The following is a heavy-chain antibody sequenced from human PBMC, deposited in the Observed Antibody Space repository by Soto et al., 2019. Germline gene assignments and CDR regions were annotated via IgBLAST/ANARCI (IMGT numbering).Heavy chain of an antibody. CDR1: GGTFSSYT. CDR3: AGGGAMVRGVSMDV. J-gene: IGHJ6*03. Sequence: QVQLVQSGAEVKKPGSSVKVSCKASGGTFSSYTISWVRQAPGQGLEWMGRIIPILGIANYAQKFQGRVTITADNSTSTAYRELSSLRSEDTAVYYCAGGGAMVRGVSMDVWGKGTTVTVSS. D-gene: IGHD3-10*01. CDR2: IIPILGIA. V-gene: IGHV1-69*02.